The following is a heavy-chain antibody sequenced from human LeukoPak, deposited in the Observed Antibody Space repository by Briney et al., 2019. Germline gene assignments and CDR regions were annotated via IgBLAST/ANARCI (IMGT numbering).Heavy chain of an antibody. V-gene: IGHV3-7*01. CDR1: GFTFSSYW. J-gene: IGHJ4*02. Sequence: GGSLRLSCAASGFTFSSYWMSWVRQAPGKGLEWVANIKQDGSEKYYVDSVKGRFTISRDNAKNSLYLQMNSLRAEDTAVYYCARDPFRDSYGYRVYWGQGTLVTVSS. CDR3: ARDPFRDSYGYRVY. CDR2: IKQDGSEK. D-gene: IGHD5-18*01.